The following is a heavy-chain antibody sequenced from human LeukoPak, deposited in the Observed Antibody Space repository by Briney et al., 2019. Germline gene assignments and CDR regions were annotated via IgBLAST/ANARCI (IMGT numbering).Heavy chain of an antibody. V-gene: IGHV4-59*12. CDR3: ASGVGYDILTGYYSPDY. J-gene: IGHJ4*02. CDR1: GGSISSYY. Sequence: SETLSLTCTVSGGSISSYYWSWIRQPPGKGLEWIGYIYYSGSTNYNPSLKSRVTISVDTSKNQFSLKLSSVTAADTAVYYCASGVGYDILTGYYSPDYWGQGTLVTVSS. CDR2: IYYSGST. D-gene: IGHD3-9*01.